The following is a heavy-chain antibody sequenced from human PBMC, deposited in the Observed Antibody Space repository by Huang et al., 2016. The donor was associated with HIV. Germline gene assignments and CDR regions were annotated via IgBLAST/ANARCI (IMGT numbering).Heavy chain of an antibody. V-gene: IGHV4-59*01. CDR1: GCSISSYY. CDR3: ARGPSPWLQEAFDI. CDR2: IYYSGST. Sequence: QVQLQESGPGLVKPSETLSLTCTFSGCSISSYYWGWVRQPPGNGMEGIGYIYYSGSTNSNPSLKSRVTISVDTSKNQFSLKLRSVTAADTAVYYCARGPSPWLQEAFDIWGQGTMVTVSS. J-gene: IGHJ3*02. D-gene: IGHD5-12*01.